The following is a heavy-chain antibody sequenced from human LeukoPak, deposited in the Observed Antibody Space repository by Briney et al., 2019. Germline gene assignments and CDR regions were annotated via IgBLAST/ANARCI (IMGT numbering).Heavy chain of an antibody. CDR1: GFTFSSYW. V-gene: IGHV4-4*02. J-gene: IGHJ3*01. D-gene: IGHD2-15*01. Sequence: PGGSLRLSCAASGFTFSSYWMSWVRQAPGKGPEWIGEITATGITNYNPSLKSRVSISVDKSKNQFSLKLTSVTAADTAVYYCAKDVIRAVVAANEYAFDVWGQGTKVTVSS. CDR3: AKDVIRAVVAANEYAFDV. CDR2: ITATGIT.